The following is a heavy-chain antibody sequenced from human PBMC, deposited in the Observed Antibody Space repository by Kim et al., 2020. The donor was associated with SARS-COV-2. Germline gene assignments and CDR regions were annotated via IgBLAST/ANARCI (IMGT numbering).Heavy chain of an antibody. V-gene: IGHV1-8*01. CDR3: ARSPQVGDGYNYDY. Sequence: AQKFQGRVTMTRNTSISTAYMELSSLRSEDTAVYYCARSPQVGDGYNYDYWGQGTLVTVSS. J-gene: IGHJ4*02. D-gene: IGHD5-12*01.